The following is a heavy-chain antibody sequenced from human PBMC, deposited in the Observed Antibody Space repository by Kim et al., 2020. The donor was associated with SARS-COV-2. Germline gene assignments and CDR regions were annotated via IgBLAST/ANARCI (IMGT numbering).Heavy chain of an antibody. D-gene: IGHD3-10*01. J-gene: IGHJ4*02. Sequence: YSPSFQGHVTISADKSISTAYLQWSSLKASDTAMYYCACGRYYYGGPTDYWGQGTLVTVSS. V-gene: IGHV5-10-1*01. CDR3: ACGRYYYGGPTDY.